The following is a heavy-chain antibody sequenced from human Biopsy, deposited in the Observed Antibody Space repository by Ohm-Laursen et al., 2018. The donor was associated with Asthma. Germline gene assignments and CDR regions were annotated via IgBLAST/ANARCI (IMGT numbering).Heavy chain of an antibody. CDR3: AKGEWELLEANFDY. D-gene: IGHD1-26*01. Sequence: SLRLSCAASGFTFDDYAMHWVRQAPGKGLEWVSGISWNSDSIGYADSAKGRFTISRDNAKNSPYLQMNSLRAEDTALYYCAKGEWELLEANFDYWGQGTLVTVSS. CDR1: GFTFDDYA. V-gene: IGHV3-9*01. CDR2: ISWNSDSI. J-gene: IGHJ4*02.